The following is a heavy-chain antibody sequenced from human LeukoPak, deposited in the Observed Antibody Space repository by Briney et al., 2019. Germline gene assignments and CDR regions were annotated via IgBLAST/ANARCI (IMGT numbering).Heavy chain of an antibody. CDR1: GFTFSSYS. Sequence: GGSLRLSCAASGFTFSSYSMNWVRQAPGKGLEWVSSISSSSYIYYADSVKGRFTISRDNAKNSLYLQMNSLRAEDTAVYYCARLGIDFWSGPFYYFDYWGQGTLVTVSS. J-gene: IGHJ4*02. CDR3: ARLGIDFWSGPFYYFDY. D-gene: IGHD3-3*01. CDR2: ISSSSYI. V-gene: IGHV3-21*01.